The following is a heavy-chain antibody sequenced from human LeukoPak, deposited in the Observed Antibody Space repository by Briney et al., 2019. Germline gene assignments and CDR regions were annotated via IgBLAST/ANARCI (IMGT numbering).Heavy chain of an antibody. CDR2: ISAYNGDT. D-gene: IGHD3-3*01. CDR1: GYTFTNYG. CDR3: ARGTSNYDFWSGQVHDY. V-gene: IGHV1-18*01. J-gene: IGHJ4*02. Sequence: ASVKVSCKASGYTFTNYGISWVRQAPGQGLEWMGWISAYNGDTNYAQKLQGRVTMTTDTSTNTAYMELRSLRSDDTAVYYCARGTSNYDFWSGQVHDYWGQGTLVTVSS.